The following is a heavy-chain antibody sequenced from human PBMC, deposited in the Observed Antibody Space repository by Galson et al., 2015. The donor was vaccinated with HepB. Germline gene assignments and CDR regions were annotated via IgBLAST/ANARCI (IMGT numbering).Heavy chain of an antibody. J-gene: IGHJ4*02. D-gene: IGHD5-12*01. Sequence: TLSLTCTVSGGSISTYYWSWIRQPPGKGLEWIAYIYYSGNTNYNPSLESRVIISLDTSKNQFSLKLTSVTAADTAVYYCARLYGGYVSDWGQGTLLTVSS. CDR2: IYYSGNT. V-gene: IGHV4-59*01. CDR3: ARLYGGYVSD. CDR1: GGSISTYY.